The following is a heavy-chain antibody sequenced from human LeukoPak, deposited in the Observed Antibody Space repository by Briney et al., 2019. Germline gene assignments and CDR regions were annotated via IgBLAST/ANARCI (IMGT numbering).Heavy chain of an antibody. CDR1: GITLSNYG. V-gene: IGHV3-23*01. J-gene: IGHJ4*02. CDR3: AKRGVVIRAVIIVGFHKEAYYFDY. Sequence: GGAPGLSCAVSGITLSNYGMRWVRQAPGKGLQWVAGISDRGGSTNYADSVKGRFTISRDNSKNTLYLQMNSLRAEDTAVYFCAKRGVVIRAVIIVGFHKEAYYFDYWGQGALVTVSS. CDR2: ISDRGGST. D-gene: IGHD3-10*01.